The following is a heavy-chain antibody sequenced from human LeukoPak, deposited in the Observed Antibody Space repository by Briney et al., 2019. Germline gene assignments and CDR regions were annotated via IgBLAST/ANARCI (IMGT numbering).Heavy chain of an antibody. D-gene: IGHD2-15*01. V-gene: IGHV3-21*01. Sequence: GGSLRLSCAASGFTFSSYSMNWVRQAPGKGLEWVSSISSSSSFIYYADSVKGRFTISRDNAKNSLYVQMDSLRAEDTAVYYCARKDCSGGGCPTDYWGQGTLVTVSS. J-gene: IGHJ4*02. CDR3: ARKDCSGGGCPTDY. CDR2: ISSSSSFI. CDR1: GFTFSSYS.